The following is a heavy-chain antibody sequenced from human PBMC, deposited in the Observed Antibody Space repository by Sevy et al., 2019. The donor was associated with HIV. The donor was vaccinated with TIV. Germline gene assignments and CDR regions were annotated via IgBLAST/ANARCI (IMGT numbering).Heavy chain of an antibody. CDR2: IYYSGST. Sequence: SETLSLTCTVSSGSISSSSYYWGWIRQPPGKGLEWIGSIYYSGSTYYNPSLKSRVTISVDTSKNQFSLKLSSVTAADTAVYYCARQKEWLVRYNWFDPWGQGTLVTVSS. CDR1: SGSISSSSYY. D-gene: IGHD6-19*01. V-gene: IGHV4-39*01. CDR3: ARQKEWLVRYNWFDP. J-gene: IGHJ5*02.